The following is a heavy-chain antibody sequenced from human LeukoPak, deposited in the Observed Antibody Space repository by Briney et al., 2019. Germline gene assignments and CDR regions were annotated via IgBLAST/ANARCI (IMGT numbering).Heavy chain of an antibody. J-gene: IGHJ4*02. CDR3: ATICSGSYYDA. CDR1: GGSFSGYY. CDR2: INHSGST. V-gene: IGHV4-34*01. D-gene: IGHD3-10*02. Sequence: SETLSLTCAVYGGSFSGYYWSWIRQPPGKGLEWIGEINHSGSTNYNPSLKSRVTISVDTSKNQFSLKLSSVTAADTAVYYCATICSGSYYDAWGQGTLVTVSS.